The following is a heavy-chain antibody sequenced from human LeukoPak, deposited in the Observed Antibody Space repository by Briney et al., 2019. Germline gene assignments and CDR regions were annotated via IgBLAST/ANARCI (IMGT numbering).Heavy chain of an antibody. Sequence: GGSLRLSCAASGFTFSSYWMHWVRQAPGKGLVWVSRINSDGSSTSYAASVKGRFTISRDNAKNTLYLQMNSLRAEDTAVYYCARDSPVTHFDYWGQGTLVTVSS. CDR1: GFTFSSYW. V-gene: IGHV3-74*01. CDR2: INSDGSST. J-gene: IGHJ4*02. CDR3: ARDSPVTHFDY. D-gene: IGHD4-17*01.